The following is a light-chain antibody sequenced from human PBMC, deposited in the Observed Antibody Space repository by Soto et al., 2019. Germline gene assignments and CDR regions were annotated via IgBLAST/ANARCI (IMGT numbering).Light chain of an antibody. CDR2: AAS. V-gene: IGKV1D-12*01. CDR1: QGISSR. Sequence: DIQMSQSPSSVSASVEDRVTITCRASQGISSRLAWYQQKPGKAPKLLIYAASSLQGEVPSRFSGSGSGTDFTLTISSLQPEDFATYYCQQTDTFPLTFGGGTKVEVK. CDR3: QQTDTFPLT. J-gene: IGKJ4*01.